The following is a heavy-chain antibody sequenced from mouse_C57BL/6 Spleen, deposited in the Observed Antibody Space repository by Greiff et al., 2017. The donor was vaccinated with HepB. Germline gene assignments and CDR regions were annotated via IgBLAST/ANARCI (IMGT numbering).Heavy chain of an antibody. CDR2: IYPGGGYT. CDR1: GYTFTNYW. Sequence: VQLQQSGAELVRPGTSVKMSCKASGYTFTNYWIGWAKQRPGHGLEWIGDIYPGGGYTNYNEKFKGKATLTADKSSSTAYMQFSSLTSEDSAIYYCARCYGSSYGYFDVWGTGTTVTVSS. J-gene: IGHJ1*03. D-gene: IGHD1-1*01. CDR3: ARCYGSSYGYFDV. V-gene: IGHV1-63*01.